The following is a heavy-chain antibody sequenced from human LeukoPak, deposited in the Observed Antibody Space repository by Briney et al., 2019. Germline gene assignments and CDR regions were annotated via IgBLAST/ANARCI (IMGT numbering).Heavy chain of an antibody. Sequence: SETLSLTCVVSGGSVSSNDWWSWVRQPPGKGLEWIGEIYHSGSTNYSPSLKSRVTISVDKSNNQFSLNLTSVTAADTAVYYCARKLYSGGWCFDYWGQGILVTVSS. CDR3: ARKLYSGGWCFDY. CDR1: GGSVSSNDW. D-gene: IGHD6-19*01. V-gene: IGHV4-4*02. CDR2: IYHSGST. J-gene: IGHJ4*02.